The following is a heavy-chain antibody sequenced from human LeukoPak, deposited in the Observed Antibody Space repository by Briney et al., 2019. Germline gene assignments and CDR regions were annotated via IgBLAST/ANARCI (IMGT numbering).Heavy chain of an antibody. Sequence: KPSETLSLTCTVSGGSISSYYWSWIRQPPGKGLEWIGYIYYSGSTNYNPSLKSRVTISVDTSKNQFSLKLSSVTAADTAVYYYARLTSADAFDIWGQGTMVTVSS. CDR1: GGSISSYY. CDR2: IYYSGST. D-gene: IGHD3-16*01. J-gene: IGHJ3*02. CDR3: ARLTSADAFDI. V-gene: IGHV4-59*01.